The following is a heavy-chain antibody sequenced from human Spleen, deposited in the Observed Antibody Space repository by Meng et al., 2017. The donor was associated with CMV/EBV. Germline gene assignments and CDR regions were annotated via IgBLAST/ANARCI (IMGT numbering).Heavy chain of an antibody. V-gene: IGHV4-61*01. Sequence: GSLRLSCTVSGGSVSSGSYYWSWLRQPPGKGLEWIGYISYIGSTNYNPSRKSRVTISVDTSKNQFSLKLSSVTAANTAVYYCARAIYEYSSSSMTFILYFDLWGRGTLVTVSS. CDR2: ISYIGST. D-gene: IGHD6-6*01. J-gene: IGHJ2*01. CDR1: GGSVSSGSYY. CDR3: ARAIYEYSSSSMTFILYFDL.